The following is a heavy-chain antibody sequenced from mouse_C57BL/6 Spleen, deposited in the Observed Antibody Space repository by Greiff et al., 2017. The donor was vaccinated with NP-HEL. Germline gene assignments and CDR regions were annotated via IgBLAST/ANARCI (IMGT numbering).Heavy chain of an antibody. CDR1: GYTFTSYG. CDR3: ASMVTTDWFAY. J-gene: IGHJ3*01. Sequence: VMLVESGAELARPGASVKLSCKASGYTFTSYGISWVKQRTGQGLEWIGEIYPRSGNTYYNEKFKGKATLTADKSSSTAYMELRSLTSEDSAVYFCASMVTTDWFAYWGQGTLVTVSA. D-gene: IGHD2-2*01. V-gene: IGHV1-81*01. CDR2: IYPRSGNT.